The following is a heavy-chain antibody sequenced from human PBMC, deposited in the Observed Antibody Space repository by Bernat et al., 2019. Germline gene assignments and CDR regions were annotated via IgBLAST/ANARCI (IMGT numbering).Heavy chain of an antibody. CDR1: GGTSSSYA. Sequence: QVQLVQSGAEVKKPGSSVKVSCKASGGTSSSYAISWVRQAPGQGLEWMGGIIPIFGTAKYGQKFQGRVTLPAEKSTSTAYMELSRLRSEDTAVYYCARGGIITMIVVVTSGAFAIWGQGTMVTVSS. CDR3: ARGGIITMIVVVTSGAFAI. J-gene: IGHJ3*02. CDR2: IIPIFGTA. D-gene: IGHD3-22*01. V-gene: IGHV1-69*06.